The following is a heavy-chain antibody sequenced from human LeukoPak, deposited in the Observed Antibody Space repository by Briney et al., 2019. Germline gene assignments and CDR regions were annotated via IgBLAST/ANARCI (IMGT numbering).Heavy chain of an antibody. J-gene: IGHJ3*02. CDR1: GFTFSSYS. CDR3: ARVVGDSSGYYGDAFDI. Sequence: GGSLRLSCAASGFTFSSYSMNWVRQAPGKGLEWVSYISSSSSTIYYADSVKGRFTISRDNAKNSLYLQMNSLRAEDTAVYYCARVVGDSSGYYGDAFDIWGQGTMVTVSS. CDR2: ISSSSSTI. D-gene: IGHD3-22*01. V-gene: IGHV3-48*04.